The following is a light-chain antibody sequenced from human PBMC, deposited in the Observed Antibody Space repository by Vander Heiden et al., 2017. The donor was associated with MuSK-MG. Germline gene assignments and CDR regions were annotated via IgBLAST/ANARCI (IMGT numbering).Light chain of an antibody. CDR3: QQYNSYSQYT. V-gene: IGKV1-5*03. J-gene: IGKJ2*01. Sequence: DIQMTPSPSTLSASVGDRVTITCRASQSISSWLAWYQQKPGKAPKLLIYKASSLESGVPSRFSGSGSGTEFTLTISSLQPDDFATYYCQQYNSYSQYTFGQGTKLEIK. CDR1: QSISSW. CDR2: KAS.